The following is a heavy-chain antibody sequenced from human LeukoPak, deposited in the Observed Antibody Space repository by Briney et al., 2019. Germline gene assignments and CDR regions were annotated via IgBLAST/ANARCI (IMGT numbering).Heavy chain of an antibody. Sequence: SETLSLTCAVYGGSFSGYSWNWVRQPPGKGLEWIGEIDHGGSANYNPSLKSRVTISVDTSKNQFSLRLSSLTDADTAVYYCARGRVVAASFRFRGQGTLVTVSS. CDR1: GGSFSGYS. CDR2: IDHGGSA. J-gene: IGHJ4*02. D-gene: IGHD6-25*01. V-gene: IGHV4-34*01. CDR3: ARGRVVAASFRF.